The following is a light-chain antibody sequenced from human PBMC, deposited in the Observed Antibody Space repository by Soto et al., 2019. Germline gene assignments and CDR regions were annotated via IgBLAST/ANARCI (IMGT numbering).Light chain of an antibody. V-gene: IGKV4-1*01. CDR2: WAS. CDR1: QSVLSTSNNKNY. Sequence: IVMTKSPDSLAVSLGERATINGKSSQSVLSTSNNKNYLSWHQQKKGQTPRMLIYWASTRESGVPDRFSGSGSGTDFTLTISRLQAEDVEIYYCQQHFTDPLTFGGGTKVDIK. CDR3: QQHFTDPLT. J-gene: IGKJ4*01.